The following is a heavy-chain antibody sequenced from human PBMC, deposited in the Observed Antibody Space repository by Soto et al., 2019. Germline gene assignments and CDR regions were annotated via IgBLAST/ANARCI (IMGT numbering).Heavy chain of an antibody. CDR1: GFTFSSYG. J-gene: IGHJ6*02. CDR2: ISYDGSHK. CDR3: AKDRAVGATYYYYGMDV. D-gene: IGHD1-26*01. Sequence: QVRLVEFGGGVVQPGRSLRLSCAASGFTFSSYGMHWVRQAPGKGLEWVAVISYDGSHKYYADSVKGRFTISRDNSKNTLYLQMNSLRAEDTAVYYCAKDRAVGATYYYYGMDVWGQGTTVTVSS. V-gene: IGHV3-30*18.